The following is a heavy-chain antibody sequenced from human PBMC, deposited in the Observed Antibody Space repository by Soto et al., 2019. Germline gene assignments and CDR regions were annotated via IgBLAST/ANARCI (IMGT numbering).Heavy chain of an antibody. CDR1: GYAFTSYG. D-gene: IGHD2-15*01. V-gene: IGHV1-18*04. CDR3: ARDWCSGGKCYLVVDY. CDR2: ISVYNGNT. Sequence: QVQLVQSGGEVKKPGASVRVSCKASGYAFTSYGISFLRQAPGQALEWMGWISVYNGNTNYAQKFQGRVNMTTDTSTNTVYMELRSLTSDDTAVYYCARDWCSGGKCYLVVDYWGQGTLVTVSS. J-gene: IGHJ4*02.